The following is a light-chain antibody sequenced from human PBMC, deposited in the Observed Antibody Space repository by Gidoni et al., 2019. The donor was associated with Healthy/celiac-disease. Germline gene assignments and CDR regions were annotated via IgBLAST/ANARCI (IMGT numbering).Light chain of an antibody. J-gene: IGKJ2*01. CDR2: AAS. CDR3: RQSYSTPYT. CDR1: QSVSSY. Sequence: DIQMTQSPSSLSASVGDRVTITCRASQSVSSYLNWYQQKPGKAPKLLIYAASSMQSGVTSRLSGSGAGTDFTLTISSLQAEDVATYYCRQSYSTPYTFGQGTKLEIK. V-gene: IGKV1-39*01.